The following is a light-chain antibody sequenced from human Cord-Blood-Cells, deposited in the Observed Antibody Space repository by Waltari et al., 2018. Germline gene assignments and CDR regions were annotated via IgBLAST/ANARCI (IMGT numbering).Light chain of an antibody. J-gene: IGKJ1*01. CDR2: KAS. Sequence: DMQKTQSPPPLSASVGERATITCRASQRISSWLAWYQQKPGKAPKLLIYKASSLESGVPSRFSGSGSGTEFTLTISSLQPDDFATYYCQQYNSYSTFGQGTKVEIK. V-gene: IGKV1-5*03. CDR3: QQYNSYST. CDR1: QRISSW.